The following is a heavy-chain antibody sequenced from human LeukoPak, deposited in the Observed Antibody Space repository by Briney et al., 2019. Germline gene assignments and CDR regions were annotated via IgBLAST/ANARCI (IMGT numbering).Heavy chain of an antibody. D-gene: IGHD6-6*01. Sequence: PGRSLRLSCAASGFTFSSYAIHWVRQAPGKGLEGVAVISYDGSNKYYADSVKGRFTISRDNSKNTLYLQMNSLRAEDTAVYYCASPDASVGSIAARLPPAFDIWGQGTMVTVSS. J-gene: IGHJ3*02. CDR1: GFTFSSYA. V-gene: IGHV3-30-3*01. CDR2: ISYDGSNK. CDR3: ASPDASVGSIAARLPPAFDI.